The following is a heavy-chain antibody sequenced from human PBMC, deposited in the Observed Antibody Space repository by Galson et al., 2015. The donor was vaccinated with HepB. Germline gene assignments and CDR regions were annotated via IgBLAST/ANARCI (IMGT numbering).Heavy chain of an antibody. Sequence: SLRLSCAASGFTLTPYWMHWVRQAPGKGLAWVSQINGDGSITNYADSVKGRFTISRDNAKNTVYLQMNSLRADDTAFYYCARALGGMGDYWGQGTLVAVSS. D-gene: IGHD3-16*01. CDR2: INGDGSIT. CDR1: GFTLTPYW. CDR3: ARALGGMGDY. V-gene: IGHV3-74*01. J-gene: IGHJ4*02.